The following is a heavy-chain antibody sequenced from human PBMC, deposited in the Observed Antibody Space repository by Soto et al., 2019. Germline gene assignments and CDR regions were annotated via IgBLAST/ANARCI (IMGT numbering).Heavy chain of an antibody. CDR2: VNPILSMS. Sequence: QVQLVQSGAELKKPGSSVKVSCKASGDTFSFYTINWVRQAPGLVLEWMGRVNPILSMSNYAQKFQGRVKMTADKSTSTAYMELRSLRSEDTAFYYCATSYGSGYRAFDYWGQGALVTVSS. CDR3: ATSYGSGYRAFDY. CDR1: GDTFSFYT. V-gene: IGHV1-69*02. D-gene: IGHD3-10*01. J-gene: IGHJ4*02.